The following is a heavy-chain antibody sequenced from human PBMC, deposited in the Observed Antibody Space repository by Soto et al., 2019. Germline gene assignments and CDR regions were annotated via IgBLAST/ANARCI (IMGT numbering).Heavy chain of an antibody. J-gene: IGHJ4*02. CDR3: AHRVLRTVFGLVTTTAIYFDF. Sequence: QITLNESGPTQVKPRQTLTLTCTFSGFSLTTSGVGVGWIRQSPGKAPEWLALIYWDDDKRYSPSLKSRLTITNDTSKNQVVLTMADLDPADTATYYCAHRVLRTVFGLVTTTAIYFDFWGQGAPVVVSS. V-gene: IGHV2-5*02. D-gene: IGHD3-3*01. CDR2: IYWDDDK. CDR1: GFSLTTSGVG.